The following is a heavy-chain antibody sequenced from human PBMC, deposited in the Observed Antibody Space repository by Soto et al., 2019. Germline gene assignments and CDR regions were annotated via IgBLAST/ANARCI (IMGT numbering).Heavy chain of an antibody. V-gene: IGHV4-30-4*01. J-gene: IGHJ4*02. CDR3: ARLTPGYSSGWFIDY. D-gene: IGHD6-19*01. Sequence: PSETLSLTCTVSGGSISSGDYYWSWIRQPPEKGLEWIGYIYFSGSTYYNPSLKSLVTISVDTSKNQFSLMLSSVTAADTAVYYCARLTPGYSSGWFIDYWGQGTLVTVSS. CDR1: GGSISSGDYY. CDR2: IYFSGST.